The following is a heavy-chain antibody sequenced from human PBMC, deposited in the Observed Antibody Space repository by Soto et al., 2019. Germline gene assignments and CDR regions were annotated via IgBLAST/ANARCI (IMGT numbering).Heavy chain of an antibody. CDR3: ARGQEGVVATH. D-gene: IGHD5-12*01. J-gene: IGHJ4*02. V-gene: IGHV4-34*01. CDR1: GGSLSGYY. Sequence: QVQLQKWGAGLLKPSETLSLNCAVNGGSLSGYYWSWIRQPPGKGLEWIGEIKDGGYTNYSPSLKSRATISSDRSNNQFSLRLNSVTAADTGVYYCARGQEGVVATHWDQGALVTVSS. CDR2: IKDGGYT.